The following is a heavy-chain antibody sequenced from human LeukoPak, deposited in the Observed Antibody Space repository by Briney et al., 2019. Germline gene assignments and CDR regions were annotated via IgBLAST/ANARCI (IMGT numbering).Heavy chain of an antibody. Sequence: RGSLRLSSAASGFTLSSYAISWVRQAPGKGLEWVSAISGSGGSTYYADSVKGRFTIARDNYKNTLYLQMNSLSAEDTAVYDCAKDLVPCDCWSGFDYWGQGTLVTVSS. D-gene: IGHD3-3*01. J-gene: IGHJ4*02. CDR1: GFTLSSYA. CDR3: AKDLVPCDCWSGFDY. V-gene: IGHV3-23*01. CDR2: ISGSGGST.